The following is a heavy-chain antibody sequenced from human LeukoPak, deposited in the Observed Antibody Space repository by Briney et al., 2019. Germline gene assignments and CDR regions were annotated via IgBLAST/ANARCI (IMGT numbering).Heavy chain of an antibody. CDR1: GGSFSGYY. CDR2: INHSGST. Sequence: PSETLSLTCAVYGGSFSGYYWGWIRQPPGKGLEWIGEINHSGSTNYNPSLKSRVTISVDTSKNQFSLKLSSVTAADTAVYYCANLFTFFDYWGQGTLVTVSS. D-gene: IGHD2/OR15-2a*01. CDR3: ANLFTFFDY. V-gene: IGHV4-34*01. J-gene: IGHJ4*02.